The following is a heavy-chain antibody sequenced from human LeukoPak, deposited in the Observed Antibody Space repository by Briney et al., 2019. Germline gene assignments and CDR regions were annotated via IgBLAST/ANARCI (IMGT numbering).Heavy chain of an antibody. V-gene: IGHV3-9*01. Sequence: GGSLRLSCAASGFTFSGYAMHWVRQAPGKGLEWVSGISWNSGSIGYADSVKGRFPISRDNAKNSLYLQMKSLRAEDTALYFCAKASVGYYHYMDVWGKGTTVTISS. CDR3: AKASVGYYHYMDV. CDR1: GFTFSGYA. CDR2: ISWNSGSI. J-gene: IGHJ6*03. D-gene: IGHD4-23*01.